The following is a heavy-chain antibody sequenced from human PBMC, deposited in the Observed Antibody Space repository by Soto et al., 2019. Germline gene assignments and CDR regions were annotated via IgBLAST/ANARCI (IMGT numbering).Heavy chain of an antibody. CDR2: VSYSGIT. J-gene: IGHJ4*02. CDR3: ARGRDACGGDCYSFFY. V-gene: IGHV4-61*08. D-gene: IGHD2-21*02. CDR1: GGSISTGGHY. Sequence: SETLSLTCTVSGGSISTGGHYWNWIRQPPGKGLEWIGYVSYSGITRYNPSLKSRVTISGDTSKTQFSLKLTSVTAADTAVYYCARGRDACGGDCYSFFYWGQGMLVTVSS.